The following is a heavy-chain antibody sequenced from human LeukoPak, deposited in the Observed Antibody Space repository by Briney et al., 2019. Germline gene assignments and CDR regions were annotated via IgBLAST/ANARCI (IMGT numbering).Heavy chain of an antibody. Sequence: SETLSLTCSVSGGSISNFHWTWIRQAPGKGLEWIGYVYYSGTTNYNPSLESRVTISVDTSKNQFSLKLSSVTAADTAVYYCARVENYGSGSSEYWFDPWGQGTLVTVSS. V-gene: IGHV4-59*01. D-gene: IGHD3-10*01. CDR3: ARVENYGSGSSEYWFDP. CDR2: VYYSGTT. CDR1: GGSISNFH. J-gene: IGHJ5*02.